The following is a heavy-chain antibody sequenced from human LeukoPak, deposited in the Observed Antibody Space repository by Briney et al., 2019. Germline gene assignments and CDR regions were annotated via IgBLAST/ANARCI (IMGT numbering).Heavy chain of an antibody. CDR2: IWYDASRQ. CDR1: GFTFSSHG. Sequence: GGSLRLSCAASGFTFSSHGMHWVRQAPGKGLEWVAVIWYDASRQNYADSVKGRFTISRDNSKNMLYLQMNSLGAEDTAVYYCAKASDTATRGTDYWGQGTLVTVSS. D-gene: IGHD2-21*02. J-gene: IGHJ4*02. V-gene: IGHV3-33*06. CDR3: AKASDTATRGTDY.